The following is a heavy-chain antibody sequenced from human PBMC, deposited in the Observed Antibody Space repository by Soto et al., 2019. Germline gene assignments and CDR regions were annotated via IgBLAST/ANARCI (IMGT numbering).Heavy chain of an antibody. CDR1: GGTFSSYA. D-gene: IGHD4-4*01. V-gene: IGHV1-69*12. Sequence: QVQLVQSGAEVKKPGSSVKVSCKASGGTFSSYAISWVRQAPGQGLEWMGGIIPISGTANHAQKFQGRVTISAXDXSSTAYMELSSLRSEDTAVYYCARDQAVSNYHGMDVWGQGTTVTVSS. CDR3: ARDQAVSNYHGMDV. J-gene: IGHJ6*02. CDR2: IIPISGTA.